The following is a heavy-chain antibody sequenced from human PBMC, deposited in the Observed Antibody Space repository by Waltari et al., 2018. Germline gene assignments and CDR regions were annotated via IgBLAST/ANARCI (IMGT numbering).Heavy chain of an antibody. CDR2: INPNGNTI. D-gene: IGHD3-10*01. CDR3: ARSGFMDV. CDR1: GFSFSTYW. J-gene: IGHJ6*02. Sequence: EVQLVESGGGLVQPGGSLRLSCAASGFSFSTYWMTWARQAPGEGLVWVSRINPNGNTIVYADSVKGRFTTSRDNAKNTLYLQMNSLRDDDTAVYYCARSGFMDVWGQGTTVTVSS. V-gene: IGHV3-74*01.